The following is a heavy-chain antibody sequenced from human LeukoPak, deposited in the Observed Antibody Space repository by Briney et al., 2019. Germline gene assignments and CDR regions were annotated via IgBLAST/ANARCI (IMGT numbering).Heavy chain of an antibody. CDR1: GYGFSDVY. CDR2: INPHSGAT. CDR3: ATSSSVTHTRDP. J-gene: IGHJ5*02. V-gene: IGHV1-2*02. D-gene: IGHD5/OR15-5a*01. Sequence: ASVKASCTASGYGFSDVYFNWVRQAPGQGLEWMGWINPHSGATNYAQRFQGRVSMDASIDTAYMELSRLTSDDTAVYYCATSSSVTHTRDPWGQGTLVTVSS.